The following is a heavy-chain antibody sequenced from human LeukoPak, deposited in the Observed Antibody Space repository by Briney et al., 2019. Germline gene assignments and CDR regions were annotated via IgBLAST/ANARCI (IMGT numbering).Heavy chain of an antibody. V-gene: IGHV3-23*01. CDR3: AGNCSSTSCPRGDDAFDI. J-gene: IGHJ3*02. CDR1: GFTFDNYA. CDR2: SSGIGAST. D-gene: IGHD2-2*01. Sequence: PGGSMRLASTASGFTFDNYAMSWVRQPAGKVLEWVSASSGIGASTYYADSVKGRFTLCRDNSKNTLYLQMNSMRAEDTAVYYCAGNCSSTSCPRGDDAFDIWGQGTMVTVSS.